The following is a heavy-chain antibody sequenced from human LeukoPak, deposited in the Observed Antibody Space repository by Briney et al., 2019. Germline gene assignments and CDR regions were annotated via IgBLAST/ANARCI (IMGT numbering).Heavy chain of an antibody. CDR1: DGSISSYY. V-gene: IGHV4-4*07. D-gene: IGHD3-22*01. Sequence: SETLSLTYPVSDGSISSYYWSWIRQPAGKGLEWIGRIYTSGSTNYNPSLKSRVTMSVDTSKNQFSLKLSSVTAADTAVYYCAREITYYYDSSGYLTFDYWGQGTLVTVSS. CDR2: IYTSGST. J-gene: IGHJ4*02. CDR3: AREITYYYDSSGYLTFDY.